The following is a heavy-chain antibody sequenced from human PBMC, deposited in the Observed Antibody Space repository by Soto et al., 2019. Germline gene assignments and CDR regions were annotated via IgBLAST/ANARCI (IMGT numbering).Heavy chain of an antibody. D-gene: IGHD3-9*01. CDR3: SRDDSDWFFN. CDR2: INGDGSYINYAT. CDR1: GFTFSDYW. J-gene: IGHJ4*02. V-gene: IGHV3-73*01. Sequence: PGGSLRLSCAASGFTFSDYWMHWVRQTPGKGLVWVSRINGDGSYINYATTYAASVKGRFTISRDDSKKTAYLQMNSLESEDTAVYYCSRDDSDWFFNWGRGTLVTVSS.